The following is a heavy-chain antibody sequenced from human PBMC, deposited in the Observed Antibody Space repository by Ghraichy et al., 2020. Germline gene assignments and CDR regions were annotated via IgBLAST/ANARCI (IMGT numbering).Heavy chain of an antibody. CDR3: ARHPCRSGSSGWYVGWDY. J-gene: IGHJ4*02. D-gene: IGHD6-19*01. Sequence: SQTLSLTCTVSVGSISSSSYYWGWIRPPPGKGLEWIGTIYYMGSTYYNPSLKSRVTISVDTTKNQFSLKLSSVTAADTAVDYCARHPCRSGSSGWYVGWDYWGQGTLVTVSS. CDR2: IYYMGST. V-gene: IGHV4-39*01. CDR1: VGSISSSSYY.